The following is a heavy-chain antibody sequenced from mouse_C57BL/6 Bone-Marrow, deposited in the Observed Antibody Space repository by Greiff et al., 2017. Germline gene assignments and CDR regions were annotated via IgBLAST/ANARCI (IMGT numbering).Heavy chain of an antibody. D-gene: IGHD2-5*01. V-gene: IGHV1-18*01. CDR1: GYTFTDYN. Sequence: VQLQQSGPELVKPGASVKIPCKASGYTFTDYNMGWVKQSHGKGLEWIGDINPNNGGTNYNEKFKGKATLTVDKSSSTAYMEIRSLTSEDTAVDYGAGSGSNFPYWGQGTLVTVSA. CDR2: INPNNGGT. J-gene: IGHJ3*01. CDR3: AGSGSNFPY.